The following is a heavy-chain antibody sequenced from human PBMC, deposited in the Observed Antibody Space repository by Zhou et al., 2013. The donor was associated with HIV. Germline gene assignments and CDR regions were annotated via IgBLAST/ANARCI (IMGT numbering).Heavy chain of an antibody. CDR3: ARDFKRPCSSTSCYNEDAFQH. J-gene: IGHJ1*01. CDR1: GYTFTGYY. V-gene: IGHV1-2*02. CDR2: INPNSGGT. D-gene: IGHD2-2*02. Sequence: QVQLVQSGPEVKTPGASVKLSCKASGYTFTGYYMHWVRQAPGQGLEWMGWINPNSGGTNYAQKFQGRVTMTRDTSISTAYMELSRLRSDDTAVYYCARDFKRPCSSTSCYNEDAFQHWGQGTLVTVSS.